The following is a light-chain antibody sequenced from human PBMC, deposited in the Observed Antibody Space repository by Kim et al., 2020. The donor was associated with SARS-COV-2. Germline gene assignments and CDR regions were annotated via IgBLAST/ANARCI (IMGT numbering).Light chain of an antibody. CDR3: QQYNGT. CDR2: KAS. CDR1: QSIRNW. Sequence: DIQMTQSPSTLSASVGDRVTITCRASQSIRNWLAWYQQKPGKTPKVLIYKASNLESGVPSRFSGSGSGTEFTLTISSLQPDDFATYYCQQYNGTFGQGTKVDI. V-gene: IGKV1-5*03. J-gene: IGKJ1*01.